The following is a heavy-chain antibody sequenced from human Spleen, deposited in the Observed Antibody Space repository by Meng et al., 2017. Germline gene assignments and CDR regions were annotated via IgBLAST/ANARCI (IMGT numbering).Heavy chain of an antibody. Sequence: QVQLQESGPGLVKPSQTLSLTCSVSGVSISSDYNWSWIRQSPGKGLEWIGYIYYSGSTDYNPSLKSRVTISVDTSKNQFSLRLSSVTAADTAVYFCARRVHDGRHYHYFDYWGQGALVTVSS. D-gene: IGHD3-16*01. CDR3: ARRVHDGRHYHYFDY. V-gene: IGHV4-30-4*01. CDR1: GVSISSDYN. CDR2: IYYSGST. J-gene: IGHJ4*02.